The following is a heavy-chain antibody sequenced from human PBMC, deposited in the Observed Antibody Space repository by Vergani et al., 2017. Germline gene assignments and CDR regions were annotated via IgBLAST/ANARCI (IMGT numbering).Heavy chain of an antibody. V-gene: IGHV4-30-4*08. Sequence: QVQLQESGPGLVKPSQTLSLTCTVSGGSISSGDYYWSWIRQPPGKGLAWIGYIYYSGSTYYNPSLESRITISVDTSRNQFCLKLSSVTAADTAVYYCARRRLVRGVGAFLDAFDIWGQGTMVTVSS. J-gene: IGHJ3*02. CDR3: ARRRLVRGVGAFLDAFDI. D-gene: IGHD3-10*01. CDR1: GGSISSGDYY. CDR2: IYYSGST.